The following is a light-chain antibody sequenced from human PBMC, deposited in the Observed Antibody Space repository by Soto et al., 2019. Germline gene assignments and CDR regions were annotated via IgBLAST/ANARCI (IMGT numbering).Light chain of an antibody. J-gene: IGKJ1*01. CDR2: GAS. Sequence: EIVMTQSPATLSVSPGERATLSCTASQSVSSNLAWYQQKPGQAPRLLIYGASTRATGIPARFSGSGSGTEFPPTISSLQSEDFAVYYCQQYNNWPPWTFGQGTKVEIK. CDR3: QQYNNWPPWT. V-gene: IGKV3-15*01. CDR1: QSVSSN.